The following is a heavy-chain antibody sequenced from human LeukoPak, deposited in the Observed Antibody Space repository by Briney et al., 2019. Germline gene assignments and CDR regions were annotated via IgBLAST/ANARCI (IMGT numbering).Heavy chain of an antibody. CDR3: ARRAWDSFDI. CDR1: GYSFTSYW. CDR2: FYPGDSDT. Sequence: HGGSLKISCKGSGYSFTSYWLAWVRQRPGKGLEWMGIFYPGDSDTRYSPSFQGQVSFSADKSISTAYLQWSSLKASDTAMYYWARRAWDSFDIWGQGTMVTVSS. V-gene: IGHV5-51*01. J-gene: IGHJ3*02.